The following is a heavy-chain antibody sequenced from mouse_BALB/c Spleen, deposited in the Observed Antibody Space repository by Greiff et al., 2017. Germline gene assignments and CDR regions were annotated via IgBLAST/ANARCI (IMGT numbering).Heavy chain of an antibody. V-gene: IGHV3-2*02. D-gene: IGHD1-1*01. CDR3: ARGDYGAY. J-gene: IGHJ3*01. Sequence: EVKLMESGPGLVQPSQSLSLTCTVTGYSLTSDYAWNWIRQFPGNKLEWMGYISYSGSTSYNPSLQSRISITRDTSKNQFFLQLNSVTTEDTATYYGARGDYGAYWGQGTLVTVAA. CDR2: ISYSGST. CDR1: GYSLTSDYA.